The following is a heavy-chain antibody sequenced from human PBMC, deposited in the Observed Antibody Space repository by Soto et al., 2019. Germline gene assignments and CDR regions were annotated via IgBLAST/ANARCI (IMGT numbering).Heavy chain of an antibody. CDR1: GVTFSSYV. CDR3: AKDFEGYCTTTSCYTYFGLDV. J-gene: IGHJ6*02. CDR2: ISYDGSNK. D-gene: IGHD2-2*01. Sequence: GGSLRLSYAASGVTFSSYVMQWVRQAPGKGLEWVAVISYDGSNKYYADSVKGRFTISRDNSKHTLYLQMNSLRPEDTAVYYSAKDFEGYCTTTSCYTYFGLDVWGQGTTVTVSS. V-gene: IGHV3-30*18.